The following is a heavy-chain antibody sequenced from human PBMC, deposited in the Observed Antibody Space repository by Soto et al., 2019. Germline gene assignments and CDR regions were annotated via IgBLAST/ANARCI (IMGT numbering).Heavy chain of an antibody. D-gene: IGHD4-17*01. V-gene: IGHV6-1*01. CDR3: ARDFEPAGQGRFPDYGDYYYYYGMDV. J-gene: IGHJ6*02. CDR2: TYYRSKWYN. Sequence: PSQTLSLTCAISGDSVSSNSAAWNWIRQSPSRGLEWLGRTYYRSKWYNDYAVSVKSRITINPDTSKNQFSLQLNSVTPEDTAVYYCARDFEPAGQGRFPDYGDYYYYYGMDVWGQGTTVTVSS. CDR1: GDSVSSNSAA.